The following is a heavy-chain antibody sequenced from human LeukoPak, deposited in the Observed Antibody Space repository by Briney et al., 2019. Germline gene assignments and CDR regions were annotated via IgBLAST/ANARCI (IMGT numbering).Heavy chain of an antibody. CDR1: GGTFSSYA. D-gene: IGHD2-2*01. V-gene: IGHV1-69*05. J-gene: IGHJ3*02. CDR3: ASKKAPTRYQLLFRAFDI. CDR2: IIPIFGTA. Sequence: GASVKVSCKASGGTFSSYAISWVRQAPGQGLEWMGGIIPIFGTANYAQKFQGRVTITTDESTSTAYMELSSLRSEDTAVYYCASKKAPTRYQLLFRAFDIWGQGTMVTVSS.